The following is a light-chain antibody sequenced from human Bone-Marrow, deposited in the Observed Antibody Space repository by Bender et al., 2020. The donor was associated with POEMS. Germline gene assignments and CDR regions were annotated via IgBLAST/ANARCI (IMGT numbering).Light chain of an antibody. CDR1: NPALGPHRV. CDR2: ENS. CDR3: SSYDATSTLVV. V-gene: IGLV2-23*02. J-gene: IGLJ1*01. Sequence: QSALTQPASVSEPPGQSITVSSTGDNPALGPHRVVSWYQQHPGKVPKLMIYENSKRPSGVSDRFSASKSGSTASMTISGLQAEDEADYYCSSYDATSTLVVFGSGTKVAVL.